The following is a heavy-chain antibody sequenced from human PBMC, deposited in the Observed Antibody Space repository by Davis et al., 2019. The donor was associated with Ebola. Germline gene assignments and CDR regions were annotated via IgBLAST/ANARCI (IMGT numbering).Heavy chain of an antibody. CDR2: SLNDATTE. CDR1: GLTLAPYG. V-gene: IGHV3-33*05. J-gene: IGHJ4*02. CDR3: ARDHFEGSLDY. D-gene: IGHD3-9*01. Sequence: GESLKISCATSGLTLAPYGMHWVRQAPGKGLEWVSFSLNDATTEYYGDSVRGRFTISRDNSRNMIYLQMNSLRVEDTAVYYCARDHFEGSLDYWGQGTLVTVSS.